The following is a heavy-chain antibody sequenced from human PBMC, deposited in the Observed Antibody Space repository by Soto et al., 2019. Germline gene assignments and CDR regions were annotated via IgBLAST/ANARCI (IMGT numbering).Heavy chain of an antibody. J-gene: IGHJ4*02. V-gene: IGHV1-8*01. CDR1: GDAFTTYD. CDR3: ARGRASGSYYLLDY. Sequence: SVKVACKASGDAFTTYDINWVRQATGHGLEWMGWINPNSGNIGYAQRFQGRVTMTRDTAIRTAYMEVSSLRSDDTAVYYCARGRASGSYYLLDYWGQGTLVTVSS. CDR2: INPNSGNI. D-gene: IGHD3-10*01.